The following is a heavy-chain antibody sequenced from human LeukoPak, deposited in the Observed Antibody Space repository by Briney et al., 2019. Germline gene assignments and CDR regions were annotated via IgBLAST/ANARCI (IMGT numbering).Heavy chain of an antibody. CDR1: EYSFTNYW. D-gene: IGHD3-22*01. CDR3: ARSNPGGYYDSSGYYGNLGFDY. CDR2: IYPGDSDT. Sequence: GESLKISCKGSEYSFTNYWIGWVRQLPGKGLEWMGIIYPGDSDTKYSPSLQGQVTISADKSISTAYLQWSSLKASDTAMYYCARSNPGGYYDSSGYYGNLGFDYWGQGTLVTVSP. J-gene: IGHJ4*02. V-gene: IGHV5-51*01.